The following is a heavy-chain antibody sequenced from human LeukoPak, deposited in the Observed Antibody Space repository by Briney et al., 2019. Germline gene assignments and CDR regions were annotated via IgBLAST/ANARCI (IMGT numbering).Heavy chain of an antibody. J-gene: IGHJ5*02. D-gene: IGHD2-2*01. Sequence: SETLSLTCAVSGGSISSSNWWSWVRQPPGKGLEWIGSIYYSGSTNYNPSLKSRVTISVDTSKNQFSLKLSSVTAADTAVYYCARAKFLGIVPPGPAATLDNWFDPWGQGTLVTVSS. V-gene: IGHV4-4*02. CDR1: GGSISSSNW. CDR3: ARAKFLGIVPPGPAATLDNWFDP. CDR2: IYYSGST.